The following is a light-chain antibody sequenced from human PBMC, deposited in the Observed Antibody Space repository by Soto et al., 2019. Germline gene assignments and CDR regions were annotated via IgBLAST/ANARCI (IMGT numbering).Light chain of an antibody. CDR1: SSDVGGYNF. J-gene: IGLJ1*01. Sequence: QSALTQPASVSGSPGQSITISCTGTSSDVGGYNFVSWYQQHPGKVPKLMIFYVNRRASVVSDRFSGSKYSYTDSLTISGLQAEYEGADYCCSLPSSSTHVFGSGTKLTVL. CDR3: CSLPSSSTHV. CDR2: YVN. V-gene: IGLV2-14*03.